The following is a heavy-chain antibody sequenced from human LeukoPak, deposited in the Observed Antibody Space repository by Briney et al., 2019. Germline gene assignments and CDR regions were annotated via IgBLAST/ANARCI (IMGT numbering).Heavy chain of an antibody. CDR1: GFTFSSYS. D-gene: IGHD4-23*01. CDR3: ARDRVYGGNRAFDI. Sequence: GGSLRLSCAASGFTFSSYSMNWVRQAPGKGLEWVSSISSSSSYIYYADSVKGRFTISRDNAKNSLYLQMNSLRAEDTAVYYCARDRVYGGNRAFDIWGQGTMVTVSS. J-gene: IGHJ3*02. CDR2: ISSSSSYI. V-gene: IGHV3-21*01.